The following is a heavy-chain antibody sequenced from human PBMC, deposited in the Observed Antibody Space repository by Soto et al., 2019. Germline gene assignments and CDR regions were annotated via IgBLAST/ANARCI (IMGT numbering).Heavy chain of an antibody. D-gene: IGHD2-15*01. CDR3: ARGGYCSAATCFQYFDY. CDR2: IIPIPDIT. V-gene: IGHV1-69*02. Sequence: SVKVSCKASGGTFSSHTIDWVRQAPGQGLEWMGRIIPIPDITNYAEKFQDRVTISADKSTSTAYMELSSLTSEDTAVYYCARGGYCSAATCFQYFDYWGQGTPVTVSS. J-gene: IGHJ4*02. CDR1: GGTFSSHT.